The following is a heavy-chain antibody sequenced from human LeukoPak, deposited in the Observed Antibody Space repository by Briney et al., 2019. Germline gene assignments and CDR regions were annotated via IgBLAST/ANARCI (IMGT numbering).Heavy chain of an antibody. Sequence: GGSLRLSRTASGFTFGDYAVSWVRQAPGKGLEWVGFIRSKAYGGTTEYAASVKGRFTISRDDSKSIAFLQMNSLETEDTAVYYCTLNYYGISGYFAYGDYWGQGTLVTVSS. J-gene: IGHJ4*02. V-gene: IGHV3-49*04. D-gene: IGHD3-22*01. CDR3: TLNYYGISGYFAYGDY. CDR1: GFTFGDYA. CDR2: IRSKAYGGTT.